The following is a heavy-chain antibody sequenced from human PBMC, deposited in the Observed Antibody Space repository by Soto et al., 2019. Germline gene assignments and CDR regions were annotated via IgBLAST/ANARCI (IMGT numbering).Heavy chain of an antibody. CDR2: ISGTDGSK. V-gene: IGHV3-23*01. D-gene: IGHD4-17*01. CDR1: GFTFSSYA. CDR3: ARDPRPNYGYFFDY. Sequence: GGSLRLSCAASGFTFSSYAMSWVRQAPGKGLEWVSAISGTDGSKFYADSVKGRFTISRDNSKNSLSLQMNSLRAEDTATYYCARDPRPNYGYFFDYWGQGTLVTVSS. J-gene: IGHJ4*02.